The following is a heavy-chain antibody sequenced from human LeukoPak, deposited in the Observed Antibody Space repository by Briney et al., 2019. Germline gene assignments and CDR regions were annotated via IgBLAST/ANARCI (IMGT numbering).Heavy chain of an antibody. Sequence: SVKVSCKASGGTFSSYAISWVRQAPGQGLEWMGGIIPIFGTANYAQKFQGRVTITADKSTSTAYMELSSLRSEDTAVYHCARDLPYSSGSLGYWGQGTLVTVSS. CDR2: IIPIFGTA. V-gene: IGHV1-69*06. J-gene: IGHJ4*02. D-gene: IGHD6-19*01. CDR3: ARDLPYSSGSLGY. CDR1: GGTFSSYA.